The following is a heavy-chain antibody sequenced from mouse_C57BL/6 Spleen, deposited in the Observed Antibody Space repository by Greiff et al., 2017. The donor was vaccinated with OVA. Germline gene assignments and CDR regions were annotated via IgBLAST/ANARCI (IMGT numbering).Heavy chain of an antibody. Sequence: EVQLQESGPGLVKPSPSLSLTCSVTGYSITSGYYWNWIRQFPGNKLECMGYIRYDGSTNYNPYLKNRISITRDTSKNQFFLKLNSVTTEDTATYYCARCVRCYAMDYWGQGTSVTVSS. D-gene: IGHD2-14*01. CDR1: GYSITSGYY. CDR2: IRYDGST. V-gene: IGHV3-6*01. J-gene: IGHJ4*01. CDR3: ARCVRCYAMDY.